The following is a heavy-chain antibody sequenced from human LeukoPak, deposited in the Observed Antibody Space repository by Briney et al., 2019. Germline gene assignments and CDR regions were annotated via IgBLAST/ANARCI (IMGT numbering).Heavy chain of an antibody. CDR1: GFTFADHG. J-gene: IGHJ6*03. CDR3: AKDGGLLWFGELPRTFYYMDV. V-gene: IGHV3-20*04. Sequence: GGSLRLSCAASGFTFADHGMTWVRQAPGKGLEWVSGMNWNGGLTNYVDSVKGRFTISRDNAKNSLYLQMNSLRAEDTAVYYCAKDGGLLWFGELPRTFYYMDVWSKGTTVTVSS. CDR2: MNWNGGLT. D-gene: IGHD3-10*01.